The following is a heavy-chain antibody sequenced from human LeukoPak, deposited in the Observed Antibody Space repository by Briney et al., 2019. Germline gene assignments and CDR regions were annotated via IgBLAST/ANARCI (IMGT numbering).Heavy chain of an antibody. V-gene: IGHV1-18*01. CDR3: AREADHYYDSSGYHYQSIDY. Sequence: GASVKVSCKASGYTFTIYGISWVRQAPGQGLEWMGWISAYNGNTNYAQKLQGRVTMTTDTSTSTAYMELRSLRSDDTAVYYCAREADHYYDSSGYHYQSIDYWGQGTLVTVSS. D-gene: IGHD3-22*01. J-gene: IGHJ4*02. CDR1: GYTFTIYG. CDR2: ISAYNGNT.